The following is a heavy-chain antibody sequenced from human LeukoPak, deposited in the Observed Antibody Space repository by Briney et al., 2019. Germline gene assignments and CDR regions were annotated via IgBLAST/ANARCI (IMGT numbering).Heavy chain of an antibody. D-gene: IGHD3-22*01. CDR3: ARLRDSSGYGWFDP. CDR1: GYTFTSYG. Sequence: GASVKVSCKASGYTFTSYGIAWVRQAPGQGLEWMGWISAYNGNTNYAQKLQGRVTMTTDTSTSTAYMELRSLRSDDTAVYYCARLRDSSGYGWFDPWGQGTLVTVSS. CDR2: ISAYNGNT. J-gene: IGHJ5*02. V-gene: IGHV1-18*04.